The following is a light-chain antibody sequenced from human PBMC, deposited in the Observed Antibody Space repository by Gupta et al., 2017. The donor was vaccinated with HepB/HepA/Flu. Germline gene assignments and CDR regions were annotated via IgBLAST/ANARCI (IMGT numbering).Light chain of an antibody. V-gene: IGLV2-8*01. CDR3: SSYAGRSSVV. Sequence: QSALTQPPSASGPPGQSVTISCTGTSSDVGGYNHVSCYQQHPATAPHLMICDVNQRPSGVPQLSGGNKAGKTAFTNGGVLQADDAANYCCSSYAGRSSVVFGGGTKLTVL. CDR1: SSDVGGYNH. CDR2: DVN. J-gene: IGLJ2*01.